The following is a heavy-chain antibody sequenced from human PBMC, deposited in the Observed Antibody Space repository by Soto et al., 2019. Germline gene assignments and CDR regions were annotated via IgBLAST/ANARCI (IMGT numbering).Heavy chain of an antibody. J-gene: IGHJ4*02. CDR2: IFHDGTA. V-gene: IGHV4-4*01. CDR1: GGYSVGGGG. D-gene: IGHD3-10*01. Sequence: CHSWAVAGGYSVGGGGWTWIRKSPQRGLEYIGEIFHDGTANYYPSFERRVAMSVDTSRNQFSLKLTSVTAADTAVYFCARLVYDTRLNYMYFDFWGPGTLVTVS. CDR3: ARLVYDTRLNYMYFDF.